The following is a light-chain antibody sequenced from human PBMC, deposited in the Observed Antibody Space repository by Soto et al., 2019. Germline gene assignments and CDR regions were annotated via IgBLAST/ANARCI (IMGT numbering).Light chain of an antibody. V-gene: IGKV3-15*01. CDR3: QQYNNWPPPLT. Sequence: EIVMTQSPATLSVSPGERATLSCRASQSVSSNLGWYQQKPGQAPRLLVYDASARATGIPARFSGSGSGTEFTLTISSLQSEDVAVYYCQQYNNWPPPLTFGGGTKVEIK. J-gene: IGKJ4*01. CDR1: QSVSSN. CDR2: DAS.